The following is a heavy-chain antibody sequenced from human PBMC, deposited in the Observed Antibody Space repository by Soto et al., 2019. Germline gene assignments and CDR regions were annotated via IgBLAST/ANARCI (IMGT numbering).Heavy chain of an antibody. CDR3: AKGAAVAGYYNYYYGVDV. CDR2: ISWKSGAI. D-gene: IGHD6-19*01. Sequence: EGQLVESGGGLVQPGRSLRLSCAGAGFTFDDYVMHWIRQAPGKGLEWVSGISWKSGAIGYADSVKGRFTISRDNAKNSLYLQMDSLRTEDTALYICAKGAAVAGYYNYYYGVDVWGQGTTVTVSS. CDR1: GFTFDDYV. J-gene: IGHJ6*02. V-gene: IGHV3-9*01.